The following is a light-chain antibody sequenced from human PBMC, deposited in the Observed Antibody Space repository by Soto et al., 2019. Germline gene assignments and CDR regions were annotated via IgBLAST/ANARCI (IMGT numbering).Light chain of an antibody. CDR1: TSNIGAGYD. Sequence: QSVLTQPPSVSAAPGQKVIISCTGSTSNIGAGYDVHWYQQLPGTAPKLLIYSNSNRPSGVPDRLSGSKSGTSASLAITGLQVEDEADYYCQSYDSSLSAAVFGGGTKVTVL. CDR2: SNS. V-gene: IGLV1-40*01. J-gene: IGLJ3*02. CDR3: QSYDSSLSAAV.